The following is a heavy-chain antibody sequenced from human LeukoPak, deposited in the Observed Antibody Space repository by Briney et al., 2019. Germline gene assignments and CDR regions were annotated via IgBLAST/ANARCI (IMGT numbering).Heavy chain of an antibody. D-gene: IGHD3-10*01. CDR3: ARGGMVRGVIPLDYYYMDV. CDR2: IIPIFGTA. CDR1: GGTFSSYA. J-gene: IGHJ6*03. V-gene: IGHV1-69*05. Sequence: GSSVKVSCKASGGTFSSYAISWVRQAPGLGLEWMGGIIPIFGTANYAQKFQGRVTITTDESTSTAYMELSSLRSEDTAVYYCARGGMVRGVIPLDYYYMDVWGKGTTVTVSS.